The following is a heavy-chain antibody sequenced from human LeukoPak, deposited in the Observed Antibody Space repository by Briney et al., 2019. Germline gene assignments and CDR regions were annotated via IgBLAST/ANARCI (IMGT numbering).Heavy chain of an antibody. CDR2: IYYSGST. CDR3: ARGRRSLDP. Sequence: PSETLSLTCTVSGGSISSSSYYWGWIRQPPGKGLEWIGSIYYSGSTYYNPSLKSRVTISVDTSKNQSSLKLSSVTAADTAVYYCARGRRSLDPWGQGTLVTVSS. J-gene: IGHJ5*02. D-gene: IGHD1-26*01. CDR1: GGSISSSSYY. V-gene: IGHV4-39*01.